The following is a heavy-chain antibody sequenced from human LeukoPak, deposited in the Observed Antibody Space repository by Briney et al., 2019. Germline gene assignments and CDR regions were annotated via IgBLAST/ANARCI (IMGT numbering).Heavy chain of an antibody. V-gene: IGHV5-51*04. CDR2: IYRGDSDT. CDR1: RYSFTSYW. D-gene: IGHD2-15*01. J-gene: IGHJ4*02. Sequence: PGVSLRLSCKGSRYSFTSYWIGWLRQIPGKGLEWVGNIYRGDSDTRYSPSFRGHVTISAHMPIRSVYLQWRSLNASDTPSFYCARGGTTYYFDYWGQGTLVTVSS. CDR3: ARGGTTYYFDY.